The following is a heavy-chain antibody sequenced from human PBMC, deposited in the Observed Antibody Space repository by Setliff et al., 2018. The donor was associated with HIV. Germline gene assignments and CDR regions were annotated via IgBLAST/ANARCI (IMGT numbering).Heavy chain of an antibody. V-gene: IGHV4-39*01. D-gene: IGHD3-22*01. CDR2: VSQSGRP. Sequence: SETLSLTCSVSGVSINRTDHYWGWIRQSPGKRLEWIGSVSQSGRPYYNPSLKSRITISVDRSKNLFSLKLISVTAADTAVYYCARTPEDYDQYFFDRWGQGTLVTVSS. CDR1: GVSINRTDHY. J-gene: IGHJ4*02. CDR3: ARTPEDYDQYFFDR.